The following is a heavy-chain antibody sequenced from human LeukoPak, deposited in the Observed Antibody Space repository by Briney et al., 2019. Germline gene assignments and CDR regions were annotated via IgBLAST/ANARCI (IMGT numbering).Heavy chain of an antibody. J-gene: IGHJ4*02. D-gene: IGHD3-16*01. V-gene: IGHV4-39*01. Sequence: PSETLSLTCTVSGGSISSYYWGWIRQPPGKGLEWIGSSFYTGTAYYNPSLKSRVTISVDTSKNQFSLKLNSVSAADTAVYYCAKTGGGDYYFDFWGQGTLVTVSS. CDR2: SFYTGTA. CDR3: AKTGGGDYYFDF. CDR1: GGSISSYY.